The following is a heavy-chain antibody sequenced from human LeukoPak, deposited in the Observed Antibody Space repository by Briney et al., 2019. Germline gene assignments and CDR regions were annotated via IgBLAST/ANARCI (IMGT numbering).Heavy chain of an antibody. J-gene: IGHJ5*02. CDR2: INPNSGGT. D-gene: IGHD6-13*01. V-gene: IGHV1-2*02. CDR3: ARDRVGAVGSSSWYPFPHWFDP. Sequence: ASVKVSCRASGYTFTGYYMHWVRQAPGQGLEWMGWINPNSGGTNYAQKFQGRVTMTRDTSISTAYMELSRLRSDDTAVYYCARDRVGAVGSSSWYPFPHWFDPWGQGTLVTVSS. CDR1: GYTFTGYY.